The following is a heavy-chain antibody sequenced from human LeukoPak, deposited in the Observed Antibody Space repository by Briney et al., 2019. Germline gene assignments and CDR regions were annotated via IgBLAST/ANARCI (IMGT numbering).Heavy chain of an antibody. CDR3: ARGLGIAVAGWVFDY. D-gene: IGHD6-19*01. V-gene: IGHV4-59*01. J-gene: IGHJ4*02. Sequence: SETLSLTCTGTLGSISSYYWSWIRQPPPKGLQGSVYIYYSGSTNYNPSVKSRVTISIDTSQNQFSLKLQSVTAADTAVYYCARGLGIAVAGWVFDYWGQGTLVTVSS. CDR1: LGSISSYY. CDR2: IYYSGST.